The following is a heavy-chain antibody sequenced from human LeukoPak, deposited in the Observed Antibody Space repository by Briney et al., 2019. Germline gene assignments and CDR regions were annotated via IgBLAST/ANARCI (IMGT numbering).Heavy chain of an antibody. V-gene: IGHV3-23*01. D-gene: IGHD6-19*01. CDR2: ISASGGTT. Sequence: GGSLRLSCAASGFTFSSCAMNWVRQAPGMGLQWVSTISASGGTTSYADSVKGRFTISRDNSKNTLYLQMNSLRVEDTAVYYCARGTSSGWYGDYWGQGTLVTVSS. CDR1: GFTFSSCA. J-gene: IGHJ4*02. CDR3: ARGTSSGWYGDY.